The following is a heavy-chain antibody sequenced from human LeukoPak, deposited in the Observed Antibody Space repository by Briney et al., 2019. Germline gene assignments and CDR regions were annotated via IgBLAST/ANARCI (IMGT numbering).Heavy chain of an antibody. J-gene: IGHJ3*02. D-gene: IGHD3-3*01. CDR3: ARDTGRWGFWSGLNAFDI. Sequence: GASVKVSCKASGYTFTGYYMHWVRQAPGQGLEWMGWINPNSGGTNYAQKFQGRVTMTRDTSISTAYMELSRLRSDDTAVYYCARDTGRWGFWSGLNAFDIWGQGTMVTVSS. V-gene: IGHV1-2*02. CDR2: INPNSGGT. CDR1: GYTFTGYY.